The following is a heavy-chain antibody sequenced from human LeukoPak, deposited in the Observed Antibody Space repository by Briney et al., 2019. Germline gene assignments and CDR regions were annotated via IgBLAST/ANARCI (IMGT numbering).Heavy chain of an antibody. CDR3: ARGRSGTTVTTSWDFDL. D-gene: IGHD4-17*01. CDR2: IYHSGST. J-gene: IGHJ2*01. Sequence: TLSLTCTVSGGSISSGGYYWSWIRQHPGKGLEWIGYIYHSGSTYYNPSLKSRVTTSVDTSKNQFSLKLSSVTAADTAVYYCARGRSGTTVTTSWDFDLWGRGTLVTVSS. V-gene: IGHV4-31*03. CDR1: GGSISSGGYY.